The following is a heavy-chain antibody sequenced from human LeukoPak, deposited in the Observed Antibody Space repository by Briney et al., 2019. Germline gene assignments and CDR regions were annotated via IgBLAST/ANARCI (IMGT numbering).Heavy chain of an antibody. J-gene: IGHJ4*02. D-gene: IGHD4-23*01. V-gene: IGHV3-74*01. CDR2: IASDGSST. Sequence: GGSLRLSCAASGFTFSSCWMNWVRQAPEKGLVWVSRIASDGSSTTYADSVKGRFSISTDNAKNTLYLQMNSLRVEDTAVYYCARGRPHGNDYWGQGTLVTVSS. CDR1: GFTFSSCW. CDR3: ARGRPHGNDY.